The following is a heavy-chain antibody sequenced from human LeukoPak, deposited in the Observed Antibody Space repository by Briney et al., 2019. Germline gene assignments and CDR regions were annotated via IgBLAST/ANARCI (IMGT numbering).Heavy chain of an antibody. J-gene: IGHJ4*02. CDR1: GYTFTSYD. V-gene: IGHV1-8*03. D-gene: IGHD1-26*01. CDR3: ARTSGSYAEIDY. CDR2: MNPNSGNT. Sequence: ASVKVSCKASGYTFTSYDINWVRQATGQGLEWMGWMNPNSGNTGYAQKFQGRVTITRNTSISTAYMELSSLRSEDTAVYYCARTSGSYAEIDYWGQGTLVTVSS.